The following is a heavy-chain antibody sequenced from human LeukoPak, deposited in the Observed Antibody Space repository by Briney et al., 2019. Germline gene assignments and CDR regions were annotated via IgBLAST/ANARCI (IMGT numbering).Heavy chain of an antibody. CDR1: GFTFSSYS. CDR3: ASSSGSYPLYYYGMDV. Sequence: GGSLRLSCAASGFTFSSYSMNWVRQVPGKGLEWVSSISSSSSYIYYADSVKGRFTISRDNAKNSLYLQMNSLRAEDTAVYYCASSSGSYPLYYYGMDVWGQGTTVTVSS. D-gene: IGHD1-26*01. CDR2: ISSSSSYI. J-gene: IGHJ6*02. V-gene: IGHV3-21*01.